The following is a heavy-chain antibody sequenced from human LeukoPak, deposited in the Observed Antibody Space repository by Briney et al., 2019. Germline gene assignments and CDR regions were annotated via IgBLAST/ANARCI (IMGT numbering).Heavy chain of an antibody. CDR1: GFTFSSYE. Sequence: PGGSLRLSCTASGFTFSSYEMNWARQAPGKGLEWVAYISGTSRTIYYADSVTGRFTISRDNAKNTLYLQMNSLRAEDTAVYYCARTLNYAFDIWGQGTMVTVSS. D-gene: IGHD1-7*01. CDR2: ISGTSRTI. CDR3: ARTLNYAFDI. V-gene: IGHV3-48*03. J-gene: IGHJ3*02.